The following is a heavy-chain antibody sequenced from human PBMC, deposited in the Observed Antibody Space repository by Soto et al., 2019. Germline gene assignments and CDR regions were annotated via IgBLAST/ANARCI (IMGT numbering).Heavy chain of an antibody. CDR3: AKTLSSFDWVISPLDS. CDR2: ISYDGSNK. V-gene: IGHV3-30*18. D-gene: IGHD3-9*01. CDR1: GFTFSTYG. J-gene: IGHJ4*02. Sequence: QVQLVESGGGVVQPGRSLRLSCAASGFTFSTYGMHWVRQAPGKGLEWVAVISYDGSNKYYADSVKGRFTISRDNSKNTLYLQMNSLVPEDTAVFFCAKTLSSFDWVISPLDSWGQGTLVTVSS.